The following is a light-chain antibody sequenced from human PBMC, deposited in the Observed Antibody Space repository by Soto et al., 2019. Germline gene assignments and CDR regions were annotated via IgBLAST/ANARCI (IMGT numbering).Light chain of an antibody. V-gene: IGLV2-23*01. J-gene: IGLJ1*01. CDR1: SNGIGNDNF. Sequence: SALTQPASLSESPGQSITISCTGTSNGIGNDNFVSWYQQHPGKAPKLLIYEASERPSGVSNRFSGSKSGYTASLTISGLQAEDEADYYCCAYAGTGTFYVFGPGTKVTVL. CDR2: EAS. CDR3: CAYAGTGTFYV.